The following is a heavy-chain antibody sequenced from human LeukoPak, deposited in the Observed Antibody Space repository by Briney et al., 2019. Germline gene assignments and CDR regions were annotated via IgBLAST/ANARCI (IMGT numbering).Heavy chain of an antibody. V-gene: IGHV3-7*01. D-gene: IGHD5-18*01. CDR1: GFTFSSYW. CDR3: ARGGAREIQLWDY. Sequence: GGSLRLSCAASGFTFSSYWMSWVRQAPGKGLEWVANIKQDGSEKYYVDSVKGRFTISRDNAKNSLYLQMNSLRAEDTAVYYCARGGAREIQLWDYWGQGTLVTVSS. CDR2: IKQDGSEK. J-gene: IGHJ4*02.